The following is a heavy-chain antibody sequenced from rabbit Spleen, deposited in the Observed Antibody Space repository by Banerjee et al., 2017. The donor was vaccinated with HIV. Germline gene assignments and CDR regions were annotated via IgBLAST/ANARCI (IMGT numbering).Heavy chain of an antibody. J-gene: IGHJ4*01. CDR3: ARDLVGVIGWNFYL. D-gene: IGHD1-1*01. CDR1: GFSFSNKAV. Sequence: QEQLVESGGGLVRPEGSLKLSCKASGFSFSNKAVMCWVRQAPGKGLEWIACINAATAKPVYATWAKGRFTISRTSSTTVTLRMTSLTAADTATYFCARDLVGVIGWNFYLWGPGTLVTVS. CDR2: INAATAKP. V-gene: IGHV1S45*01.